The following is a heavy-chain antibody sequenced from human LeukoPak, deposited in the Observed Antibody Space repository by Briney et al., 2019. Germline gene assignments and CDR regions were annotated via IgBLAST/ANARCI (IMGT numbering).Heavy chain of an antibody. V-gene: IGHV4-38-2*02. CDR2: SIYHSGST. D-gene: IGHD6-19*01. J-gene: IGHJ5*02. CDR3: ARQIAVAAKIDP. CDR1: GYSISSISSTYY. Sequence: KTSETLSLTCTVSGYSISSISSTYYWGWVRQSPGKRLEWIGSSIYHSGSTNYNPSLKSRVTISVDTSKNQFSLKLSSVTAADTAVYYCARQIAVAAKIDPWGQGTLVTVSS.